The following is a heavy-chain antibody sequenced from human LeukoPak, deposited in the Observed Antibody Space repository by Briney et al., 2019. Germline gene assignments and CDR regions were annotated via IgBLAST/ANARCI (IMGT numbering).Heavy chain of an antibody. CDR3: ASARLGATGPSDFDY. V-gene: IGHV1-2*02. D-gene: IGHD1-26*01. CDR1: GYTFTGYY. CDR2: INPNSGGT. J-gene: IGHJ4*02. Sequence: GASVKVSCKASGYTFTGYYMHWVRQAPGQGLEWMGWINPNSGGTNYAQKFQGRVTMTRDTSISTAYMELSRLRSDDTALYYCASARLGATGPSDFDYWGQGTLVTVSS.